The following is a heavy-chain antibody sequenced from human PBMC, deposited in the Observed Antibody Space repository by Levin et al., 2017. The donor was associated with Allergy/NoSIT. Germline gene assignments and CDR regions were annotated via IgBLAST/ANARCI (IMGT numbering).Heavy chain of an antibody. Sequence: GESLKISCKASGYTFTSYDINWVRQATGQGLEWMGWMNPNSGNTGYAQKFQGRVTMTRNTSISTAYMELSSLRSEDTAVYYCASVHLGGYSYDHGGWGQGTLVTVSS. CDR1: GYTFTSYD. J-gene: IGHJ4*02. V-gene: IGHV1-8*01. D-gene: IGHD5-18*01. CDR3: ASVHLGGYSYDHGG. CDR2: MNPNSGNT.